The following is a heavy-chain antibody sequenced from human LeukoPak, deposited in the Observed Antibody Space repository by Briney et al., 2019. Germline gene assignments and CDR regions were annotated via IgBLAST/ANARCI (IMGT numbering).Heavy chain of an antibody. CDR1: GFTIDDYA. Sequence: GRSLRLSCAASGFTIDDYAMHWVRQAPGKGLGWVSGISWNSGSIGYADSVKGRFTISRDNAKNSLYLQMNSLRAEDTAVYYCAKDRHYDILTGNFDCWGQGTLVTVSS. V-gene: IGHV3-9*01. D-gene: IGHD3-9*01. J-gene: IGHJ4*02. CDR3: AKDRHYDILTGNFDC. CDR2: ISWNSGSI.